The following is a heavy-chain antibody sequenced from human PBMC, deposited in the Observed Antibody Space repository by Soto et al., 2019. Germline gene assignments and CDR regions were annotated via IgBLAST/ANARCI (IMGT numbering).Heavy chain of an antibody. Sequence: GWSLRLSCTFSVFAFMHNYLTWIRQAPGKGLEWLSYINTGGSPAYYADSVKGRFTISTDIAKKSLYLQMDSLRADDTGVYYRATGGIYYETWGQGTLVTVSS. CDR2: INTGGSPA. CDR3: ATGGIYYET. D-gene: IGHD1-26*01. J-gene: IGHJ5*01. CDR1: VFAFMHNY. V-gene: IGHV3-11*01.